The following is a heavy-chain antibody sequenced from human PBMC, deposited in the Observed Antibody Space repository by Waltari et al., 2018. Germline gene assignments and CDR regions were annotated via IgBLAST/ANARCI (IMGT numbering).Heavy chain of an antibody. CDR1: GGTFSTYA. Sequence: QVQLVQFGAEVKEPESSVKVSCKASGGTFSTYAFSWVRQDPGQGLEWMGRIIPALGTSNYAQRFQGRVTITADKSTSTAYMELSSLRTEDTAVYYCARDPQRCSSPSCSAGYYYYGMDVWGQGTTVTVSS. CDR2: IIPALGTS. D-gene: IGHD2-2*01. CDR3: ARDPQRCSSPSCSAGYYYYGMDV. V-gene: IGHV1-69*04. J-gene: IGHJ6*02.